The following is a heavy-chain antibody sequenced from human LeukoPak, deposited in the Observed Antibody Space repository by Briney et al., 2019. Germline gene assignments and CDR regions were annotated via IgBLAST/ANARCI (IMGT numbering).Heavy chain of an antibody. CDR1: GFTFEDYA. D-gene: IGHD3-10*01. CDR2: ISWNSGSI. J-gene: IGHJ4*02. Sequence: GGSLRLSCAASGFTFEDYAMNWVRQVPGKGLEWVSGISWNSGSIGYAASVKGRFSISRDNAKNPLFLQMNSLRLEDTAVYFCTRLPRKYYYGSGSYSDSWGQGTLVIVSS. V-gene: IGHV3-9*01. CDR3: TRLPRKYYYGSGSYSDS.